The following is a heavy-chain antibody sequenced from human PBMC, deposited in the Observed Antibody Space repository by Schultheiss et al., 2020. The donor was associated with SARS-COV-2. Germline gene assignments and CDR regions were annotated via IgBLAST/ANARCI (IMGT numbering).Heavy chain of an antibody. CDR2: IYYSGST. CDR1: GGSISSYY. CDR3: ARDIVSFDY. V-gene: IGHV4-59*05. Sequence: SETLSLTCTVSGGSISSYYWSWIRQPPGKGLEWIGSIYYSGSTYYNPSLKSRVTISVDTSKNQFSLKLSSVTAADTAVYYCARDIVSFDYWGQGTLVTVSS. D-gene: IGHD5/OR15-5a*01. J-gene: IGHJ4*02.